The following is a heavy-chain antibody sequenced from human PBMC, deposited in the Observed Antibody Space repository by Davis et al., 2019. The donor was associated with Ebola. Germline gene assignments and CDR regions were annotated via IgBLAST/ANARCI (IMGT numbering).Heavy chain of an antibody. V-gene: IGHV3-33*01. D-gene: IGHD2-15*01. CDR2: IWYDGSNK. CDR3: ARNDVVVVAATRYYGMDV. Sequence: GESLKISCAASGFTFSSYGIHWVRQAPGKGLEWVAVIWYDGSNKYYADSVKGRFTISRDNSKNTLYLQMNSLRAEDTAVYYCARNDVVVVAATRYYGMDVWGQGTTVTVSS. CDR1: GFTFSSYG. J-gene: IGHJ6*02.